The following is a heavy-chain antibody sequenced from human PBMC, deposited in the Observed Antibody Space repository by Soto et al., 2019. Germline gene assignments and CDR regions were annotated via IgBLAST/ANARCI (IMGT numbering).Heavy chain of an antibody. CDR2: ISGYNGNI. CDR3: ARHNPARGGAFDI. V-gene: IGHV1-18*01. Sequence: ASGKVSWKASGYTFTSYGISLGRKAPGQGLEWMGWISGYNGNINYAQKLQGRVTMTTDTSTSTAYMELRSLRSDDTAVYYCARHNPARGGAFDIWGQGTMVTVSS. J-gene: IGHJ3*02. D-gene: IGHD1-1*01. CDR1: GYTFTSYG.